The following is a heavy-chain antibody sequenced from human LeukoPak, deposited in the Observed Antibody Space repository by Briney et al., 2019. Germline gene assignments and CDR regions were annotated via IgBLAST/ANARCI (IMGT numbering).Heavy chain of an antibody. Sequence: SETLSLTCTVSGGSISSYYWSWIRQPPGKGLEWIGYIYYSGSINYNPSLKSRVTISVDTSKNQFSLKLRSVTAADTAVYYCARYSGSYSGFDYWGQGPWSPSPQ. CDR3: ARYSGSYSGFDY. J-gene: IGHJ4*02. CDR2: IYYSGSI. CDR1: GGSISSYY. V-gene: IGHV4-59*08. D-gene: IGHD1-26*01.